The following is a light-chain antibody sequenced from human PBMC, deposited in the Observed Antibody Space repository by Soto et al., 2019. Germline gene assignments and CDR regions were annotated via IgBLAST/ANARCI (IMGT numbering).Light chain of an antibody. CDR3: QPYGSSST. CDR2: GAS. J-gene: IGKJ3*01. V-gene: IGKV3-20*01. CDR1: QSVSSSY. Sequence: EIVLTQSPGTLSLSPGERATLSCRASQSVSSSYLAWYQQKPGQAPRLLIYGASSRATGIPDRFSGSGSGTDFTLTISRLEPEDFAVYYCQPYGSSSTFGPGTKVDIE.